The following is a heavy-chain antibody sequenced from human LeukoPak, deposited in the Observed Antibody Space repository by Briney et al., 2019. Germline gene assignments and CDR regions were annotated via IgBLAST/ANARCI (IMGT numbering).Heavy chain of an antibody. V-gene: IGHV4-34*01. J-gene: IGHJ5*02. CDR3: ARKAIVVVPAAILRWFDP. CDR2: INHSGST. CDR1: GGSFSGYY. D-gene: IGHD2-2*02. Sequence: SETLSLTCAVYGGSFSGYYWSWIRQPPGKGLEWIGEINHSGSTNYNPSLKSRVTISVDTSKNQFSLKLSSVTAADTAVYYCARKAIVVVPAAILRWFDPWGQGTLVTVSS.